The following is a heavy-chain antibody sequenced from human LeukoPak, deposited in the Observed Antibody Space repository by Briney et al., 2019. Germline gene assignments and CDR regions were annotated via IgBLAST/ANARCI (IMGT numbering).Heavy chain of an antibody. CDR3: ALSPYDILTGYPLYYFDY. CDR2: IKQDGSEK. CDR1: GFTFSSYA. Sequence: GGSLRLSCAASGFTFSSYAMSWVRQAPGKGLEWVANIKQDGSEKYYVDSVKGRFTISRDNAKNSLYLQMNSLRAEDTAVYYCALSPYDILTGYPLYYFDYWGQGTLVTVSS. V-gene: IGHV3-7*01. J-gene: IGHJ4*02. D-gene: IGHD3-9*01.